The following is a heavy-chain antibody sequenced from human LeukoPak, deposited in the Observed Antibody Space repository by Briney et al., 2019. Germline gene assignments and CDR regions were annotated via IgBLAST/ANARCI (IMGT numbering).Heavy chain of an antibody. CDR1: GFTFSDYG. CDR2: ISYDGNSK. Sequence: GGSLRLSCAASGFTFSDYGLHWVRQAPGKGLDWVALISYDGNSKYYADSVKGRFTISRDNSKNTLYLQMNSLRAEDTAVYYCAKGPPLWFGELLGIIDYWGQGTLVTVSS. D-gene: IGHD3-10*01. CDR3: AKGPPLWFGELLGIIDY. V-gene: IGHV3-30-3*01. J-gene: IGHJ4*02.